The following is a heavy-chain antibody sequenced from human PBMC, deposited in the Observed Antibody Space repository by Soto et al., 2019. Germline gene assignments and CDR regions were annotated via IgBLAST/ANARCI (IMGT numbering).Heavy chain of an antibody. Sequence: SVKVSCKASGYTFTSYGISWVRQAPGQGLEWMGGTIPIFGTANYAQKFQGRVTITADESTSTAYMELSSLRSEDTAVYYCASPPRDSSGYYYFWGQGTLVTVSS. CDR2: TIPIFGTA. D-gene: IGHD3-22*01. CDR3: ASPPRDSSGYYYF. CDR1: GYTFTSYG. V-gene: IGHV1-69*13. J-gene: IGHJ4*02.